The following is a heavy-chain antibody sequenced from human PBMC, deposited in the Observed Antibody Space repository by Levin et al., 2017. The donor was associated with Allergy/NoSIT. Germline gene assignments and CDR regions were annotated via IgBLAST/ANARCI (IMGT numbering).Heavy chain of an antibody. Sequence: ASVKVSCKASGYTFTGYYIHWVRQAPGQGLEWVGWINPNNGVTSYAQKFQGRVTMTRDTSISTAYMELSSLTSDDTAVYFCARDKVHGYSYGYGFWGQGTLVTVSS. CDR2: INPNNGVT. CDR3: ARDKVHGYSYGYGF. D-gene: IGHD5-18*01. J-gene: IGHJ4*02. V-gene: IGHV1-2*02. CDR1: GYTFTGYY.